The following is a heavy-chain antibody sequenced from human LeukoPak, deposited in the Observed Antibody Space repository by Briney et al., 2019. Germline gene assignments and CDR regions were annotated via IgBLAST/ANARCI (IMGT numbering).Heavy chain of an antibody. D-gene: IGHD3-22*01. Sequence: SETLSLTCAVSGGSISSSNWWSWVRQPPGKGLEWIGEIYHSGSTNYNPSLKSRVTISVDKSKNQFSLKLSSVTAADTAVYHCASRITMILVVRSYWYFDLWGRGTLVTVSS. J-gene: IGHJ2*01. V-gene: IGHV4-4*02. CDR2: IYHSGST. CDR3: ASRITMILVVRSYWYFDL. CDR1: GGSISSSNW.